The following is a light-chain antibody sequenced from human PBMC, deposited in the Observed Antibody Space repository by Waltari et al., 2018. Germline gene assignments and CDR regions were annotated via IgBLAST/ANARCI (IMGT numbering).Light chain of an antibody. J-gene: IGKJ2*01. V-gene: IGKV1-5*03. CDR1: HSISSW. CDR3: QQYNSYSYT. CDR2: KAS. Sequence: DIQMTQSPSTLSASVGDRVTITCRASHSISSWLAWYQQKPGKAPKLLIYKASSLESGAPPRFSGSGSGTDVTRTISSRQRDDFATYYCQQYNSYSYTFGQGTKLEIK.